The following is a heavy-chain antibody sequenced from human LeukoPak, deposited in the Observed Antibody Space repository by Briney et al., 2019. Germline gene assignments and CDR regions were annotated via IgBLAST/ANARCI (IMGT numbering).Heavy chain of an antibody. CDR3: ARGGVNYWNPRY. V-gene: IGHV3-53*01. CDR1: GFTVSSNY. D-gene: IGHD1-1*01. J-gene: IGHJ4*02. Sequence: PGGSLRLSCVASGFTVSSNYMSWVRQAPGKGLEWVSLLYTGGTTYYADSVKGRFTISRDDSKNTLYLQMNSLRAEDTAVYYCARGGVNYWNPRYWGQGTLVTVSS. CDR2: LYTGGTT.